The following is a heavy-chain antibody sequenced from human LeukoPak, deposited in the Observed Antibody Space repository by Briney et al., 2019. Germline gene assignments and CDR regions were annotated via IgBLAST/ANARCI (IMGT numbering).Heavy chain of an antibody. V-gene: IGHV3-30*02. CDR3: AKRDTSGWPPVGLGY. Sequence: HPGGSLRLSCAASGFTFSNYDMHWVRQAPGKGLEWVAFIRYDGSNKYYADPVKGRFTISRDNSKNTLYLQMNSLRTEDTAVYYCAKRDTSGWPPVGLGYWGQGTLVTVSS. D-gene: IGHD6-19*01. CDR1: GFTFSNYD. J-gene: IGHJ4*02. CDR2: IRYDGSNK.